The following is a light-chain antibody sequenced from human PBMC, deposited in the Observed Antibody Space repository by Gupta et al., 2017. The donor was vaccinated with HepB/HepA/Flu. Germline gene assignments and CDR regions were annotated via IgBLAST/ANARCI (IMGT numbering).Light chain of an antibody. CDR1: QSVSYKSKND. J-gene: IGKJ1*01. Sequence: DIVLTPYPDALAVSLGEGATINCKSSQSVSYKSKNDLAWYQQKPGQPPKLLIYWASTRGSGVPDRCSGSGSGTDCRRTISSLQAEDVAVVYGQQYYRRPQTCGQGTKVEIK. CDR2: WAS. V-gene: IGKV4-1*01. CDR3: QQYYRRPQT.